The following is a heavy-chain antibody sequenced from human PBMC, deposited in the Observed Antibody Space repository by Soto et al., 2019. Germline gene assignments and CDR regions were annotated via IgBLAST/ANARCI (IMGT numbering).Heavy chain of an antibody. J-gene: IGHJ4*02. CDR2: IIPTLGIA. CDR3: ASRGATVTTFGGVDY. D-gene: IGHD4-17*01. CDR1: GGTFSSYT. V-gene: IGHV1-69*02. Sequence: QVQLVQSGAEVKKPGSSVKVSCKASGGTFSSYTISWVRQAPGQGLEWMGRIIPTLGIANYAQKFQGRVTIPADKSTSTVYMELSSLRSKDTAVYYCASRGATVTTFGGVDYWGQGTLVTVSS.